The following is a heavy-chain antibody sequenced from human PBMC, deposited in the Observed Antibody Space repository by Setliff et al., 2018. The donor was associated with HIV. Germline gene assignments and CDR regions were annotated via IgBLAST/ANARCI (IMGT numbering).Heavy chain of an antibody. CDR2: IGTYNGDT. CDR3: AREGLWFGDRGYYMDV. D-gene: IGHD3-10*01. CDR1: GYTFTSSG. Sequence: ASVKVSCKASGYTFTSSGITWVRQAPGQGLEWMGWIGTYNGDTNYAQKFRGRVTMTTDTSTSTAYMELRSLISDDTAVYYCAREGLWFGDRGYYMDVWGTGTAVTVS. J-gene: IGHJ6*03. V-gene: IGHV1-18*01.